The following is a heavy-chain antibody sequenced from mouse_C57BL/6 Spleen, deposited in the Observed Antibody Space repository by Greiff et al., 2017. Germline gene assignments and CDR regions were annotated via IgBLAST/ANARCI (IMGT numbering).Heavy chain of an antibody. J-gene: IGHJ2*01. D-gene: IGHD1-1*01. V-gene: IGHV1-26*01. CDR3: ARAEGANLYYYGSSSYFDY. Sequence: VQLQQSGPELVKPGASVKISCKASGYTFTDYYMNWVKQSHGKSLEWIGDINPNNGGTSYHQKFKGKATLTVDKSSSTAYMELRSLTSEDSAVYYCARAEGANLYYYGSSSYFDYWGQGTTLTVSS. CDR2: INPNNGGT. CDR1: GYTFTDYY.